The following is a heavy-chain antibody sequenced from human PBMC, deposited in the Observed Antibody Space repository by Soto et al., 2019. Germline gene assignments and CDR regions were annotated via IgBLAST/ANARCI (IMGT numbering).Heavy chain of an antibody. Sequence: QVQLVESGGGVVHPGRALRLSCAVSGSDFTNDGRLWVRQAPGKGLEWVALISYDGTTKHYADSVKGRFTISRDNSKNTVFLQMNSLTPEDTSVYYCARGQGGSPPGGMDVWGQGTTVTVSS. J-gene: IGHJ6*02. CDR1: GSDFTNDG. CDR2: ISYDGTTK. CDR3: ARGQGGSPPGGMDV. D-gene: IGHD3-10*01. V-gene: IGHV3-30*03.